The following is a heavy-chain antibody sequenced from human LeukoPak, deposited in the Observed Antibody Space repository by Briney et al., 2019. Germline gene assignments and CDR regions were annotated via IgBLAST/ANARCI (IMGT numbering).Heavy chain of an antibody. CDR2: ISAYNGNT. V-gene: IGHV1-18*01. J-gene: IGHJ4*02. Sequence: ASVKVSCKASGYTFTSYGISWVRQAPGQGLESMGWISAYNGNTNYAQKLQGRVTMTTDTSTSTAYMELRSLRSDDTAVYYCARGGNYYYDSSGYDYWGQGTLVTVSS. CDR1: GYTFTSYG. CDR3: ARGGNYYYDSSGYDY. D-gene: IGHD3-22*01.